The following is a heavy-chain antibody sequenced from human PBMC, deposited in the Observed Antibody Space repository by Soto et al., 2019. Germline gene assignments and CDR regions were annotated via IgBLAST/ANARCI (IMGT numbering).Heavy chain of an antibody. V-gene: IGHV4-39*01. CDR1: GGSISSSSYY. D-gene: IGHD1-7*01. Sequence: QLQLQESGPGLVKPSETLSLTCTVSGGSISSSSYYWGWIRQAPGKGLEWIGSIYYSGSTYYNPSLKSRVTICVDTSKHQFSLKLSSVTTADTAVYYCARHFQDYNWNYVYYFDYWGQGTLVTVSS. CDR3: ARHFQDYNWNYVYYFDY. J-gene: IGHJ4*02. CDR2: IYYSGST.